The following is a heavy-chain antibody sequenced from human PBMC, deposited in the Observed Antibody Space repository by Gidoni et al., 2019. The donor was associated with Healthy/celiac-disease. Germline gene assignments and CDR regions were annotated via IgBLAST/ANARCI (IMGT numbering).Heavy chain of an antibody. CDR1: GGSFSGYY. CDR2: INHSGST. Sequence: QVQLQQWGAGLLKPSETLSLTCAVYGGSFSGYYWSWIRQPPGKGLEWIGEINHSGSTNYNPSLKSRVTISVDTSKNQFSLKLSSVTAADTAVYYCASSTGGVVVPAPTLDYWGQGTLVTVSS. CDR3: ASSTGGVVVPAPTLDY. J-gene: IGHJ4*02. V-gene: IGHV4-34*01. D-gene: IGHD2-2*01.